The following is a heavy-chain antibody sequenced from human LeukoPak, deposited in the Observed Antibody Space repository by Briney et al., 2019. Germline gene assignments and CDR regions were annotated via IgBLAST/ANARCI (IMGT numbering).Heavy chain of an antibody. J-gene: IGHJ3*02. CDR3: AIPLSVAAFDI. D-gene: IGHD4-23*01. Sequence: PSETLSLTCAVYGGSFSGYYWSWIRQPPGKGLEWIGEINHSGSTNYNPSLKSRVTISVDTSKNQFSLKLSSVTAADTAVYYCAIPLSVAAFDIWGQGTMVTVSS. CDR1: GGSFSGYY. CDR2: INHSGST. V-gene: IGHV4-34*01.